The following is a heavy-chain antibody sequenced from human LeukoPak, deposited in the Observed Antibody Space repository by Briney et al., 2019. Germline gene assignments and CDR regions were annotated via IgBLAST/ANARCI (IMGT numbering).Heavy chain of an antibody. J-gene: IGHJ3*02. CDR1: GFTFSSYS. CDR2: ISSSSSTI. CDR3: ARDQILWPDGVVTVEAFDI. V-gene: IGHV3-48*04. Sequence: GGSLRLSCAASGFTFSSYSMNWVRQAPGKGLEWVSYISSSSSTIYYADSVKGRFTIFRDNAKNSLYLQMNSLRAEDTAVYYCARDQILWPDGVVTVEAFDIWGQGTMVTVSS. D-gene: IGHD3-3*01.